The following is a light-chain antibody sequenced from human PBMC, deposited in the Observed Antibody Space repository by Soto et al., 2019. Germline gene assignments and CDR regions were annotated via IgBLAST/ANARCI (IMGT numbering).Light chain of an antibody. CDR2: DVS. J-gene: IGLJ1*01. CDR1: SSDVGGYNY. V-gene: IGLV2-14*01. Sequence: QSALTQPASVSGSPGQSITISCTGTSSDVGGYNYVSWYQQHPGKAPKLMIYDVSNRPSGVSNHFSGSKSGNTASLTISGLHAEDEADYYCSSYTSSSTLLYVFGTGTKLTVL. CDR3: SSYTSSSTLLYV.